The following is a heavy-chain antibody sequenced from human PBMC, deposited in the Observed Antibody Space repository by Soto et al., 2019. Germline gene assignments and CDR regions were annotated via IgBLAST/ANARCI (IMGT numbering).Heavy chain of an antibody. Sequence: GSLRLSCAASGFTFSNAWINWVRQAPGKGLEWVGRIKSKTDGGTTDYAAPVKGRFTISRDDSKNTLYLQMNSLKTEDTAVYYCTTDGISSGWYGFDYWGQGTLVTVSS. J-gene: IGHJ4*02. CDR1: GFTFSNAW. D-gene: IGHD6-19*01. V-gene: IGHV3-15*07. CDR3: TTDGISSGWYGFDY. CDR2: IKSKTDGGTT.